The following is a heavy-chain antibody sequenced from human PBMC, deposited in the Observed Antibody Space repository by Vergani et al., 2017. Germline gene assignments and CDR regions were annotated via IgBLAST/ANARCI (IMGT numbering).Heavy chain of an antibody. CDR1: GFTFSNAW. CDR3: ARDRAGGSYYDGMDV. D-gene: IGHD1-26*01. V-gene: IGHV3-15*01. J-gene: IGHJ6*02. Sequence: EVQLVESGGGLVKPGGSLRLSCAASGFTFSNAWMSWVRQAPGKGLEWVGRIKSKTDGGTTDYAAPVKGRFTISRDDSKNTLYLQMNSLKTEDTAVYYCARDRAGGSYYDGMDVWGQGTTVTVSS. CDR2: IKSKTDGGTT.